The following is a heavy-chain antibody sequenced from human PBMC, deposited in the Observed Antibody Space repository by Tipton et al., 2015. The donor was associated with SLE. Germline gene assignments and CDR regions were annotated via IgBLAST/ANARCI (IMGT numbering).Heavy chain of an antibody. Sequence: TLSLTCTVSGDSISRSSYYWGWIRQPPGKGLEWIGSIYYSGSTYYTPSLKSRVTIFVDTSKNQFSLRLSSVTAADTAVYYCARPHSSGWSDFDYWGQGTLVTVSS. V-gene: IGHV4-39*01. CDR3: ARPHSSGWSDFDY. D-gene: IGHD6-19*01. J-gene: IGHJ4*02. CDR2: IYYSGST. CDR1: GDSISRSSYY.